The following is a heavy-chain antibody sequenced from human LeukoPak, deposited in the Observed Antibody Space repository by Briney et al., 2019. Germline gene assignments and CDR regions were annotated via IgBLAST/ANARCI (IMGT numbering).Heavy chain of an antibody. CDR3: ARDHVIEAAASYTVDY. J-gene: IGHJ4*02. D-gene: IGHD6-13*01. Sequence: ASVKVSCKTSGYIFTAYYMHWVRRAPGQGLEWMGWINPNSGVTKYAQKFQGRVTMTRDTSINTAYLELSSLKSDDTAVYYCARDHVIEAAASYTVDYWGQGTLVTVSS. V-gene: IGHV1-2*02. CDR2: INPNSGVT. CDR1: GYIFTAYY.